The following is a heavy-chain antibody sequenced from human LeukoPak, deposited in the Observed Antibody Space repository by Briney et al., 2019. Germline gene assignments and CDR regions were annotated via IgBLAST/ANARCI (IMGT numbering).Heavy chain of an antibody. CDR1: GFTFSSAW. J-gene: IGHJ4*01. D-gene: IGHD2-8*02. CDR2: IKSKTDGGTT. CDR3: TTSSVLVVSTKSGRF. Sequence: GGSLRLSCSASGFTFSSAWMSWVRQAPGKGLQWVGRIKSKTDGGTTDYAVTVKGRFTISRDDSKNTLYLQMNSLNTEDTAVYYCTTSSVLVVSTKSGRFWGHATLVTVSS. V-gene: IGHV3-15*01.